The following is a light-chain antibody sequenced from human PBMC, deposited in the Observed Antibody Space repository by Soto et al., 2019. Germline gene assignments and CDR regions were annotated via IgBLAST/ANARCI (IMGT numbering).Light chain of an antibody. CDR2: WAS. CDR3: QQYYSTPLT. V-gene: IGKV4-1*01. J-gene: IGKJ4*01. CDR1: QSVLYSSNNKNY. Sequence: DIVMTQSPDSLAVCLGERATINCKARQSVLYSSNNKNYLAWYQQKPGQPPKLLIYWASTRESGVPDRFSGSGSGIDFTLTISSLQAEDVAVYYCQQYYSTPLTFGGGTKVEIK.